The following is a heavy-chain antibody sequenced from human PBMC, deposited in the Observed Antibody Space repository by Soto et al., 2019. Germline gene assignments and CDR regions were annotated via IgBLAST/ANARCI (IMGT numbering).Heavy chain of an antibody. CDR3: TRAYCSSTSCSYFDY. Sequence: GGSLRLSCTASGFTFGDYAMSWFRQAPGKGLEWVGFIRSKAYGGTTEYAASVKGRFTISRDDSKSIAYLQMNSLKTEDTAVYYCTRAYCSSTSCSYFDYWGQGTLVTVSS. J-gene: IGHJ4*02. CDR1: GFTFGDYA. V-gene: IGHV3-49*03. CDR2: IRSKAYGGTT. D-gene: IGHD2-2*01.